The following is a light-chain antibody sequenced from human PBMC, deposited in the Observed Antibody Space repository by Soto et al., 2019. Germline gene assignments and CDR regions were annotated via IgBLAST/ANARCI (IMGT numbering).Light chain of an antibody. Sequence: QSALTQPASVSGSPGQSITISCTGTSSYVGSYNLVSWYQNHTGNTPKLMIYEGSRRPSGVSDRLSGSKSGNTASLTISWLQAEGESDYYCCSYGSSTTYVFGSGTKVTVL. J-gene: IGLJ1*01. V-gene: IGLV2-23*01. CDR1: SSYVGSYNL. CDR2: EGS. CDR3: CSYGSSTTYV.